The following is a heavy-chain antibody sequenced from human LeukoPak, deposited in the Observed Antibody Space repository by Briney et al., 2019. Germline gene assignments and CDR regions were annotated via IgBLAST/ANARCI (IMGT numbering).Heavy chain of an antibody. CDR3: ARGPVGATGDVY. J-gene: IGHJ4*02. CDR1: GYTFTGYY. D-gene: IGHD1-26*01. Sequence: ASVKVSCKASGYTFTGYYMHWVRQAPGQGLEWMGWINPNSGGTNYAQKFQGRVTMTRDTSISTAYMELSSLRSEDTAVYYCARGPVGATGDVYWGQGTLVTVSS. V-gene: IGHV1-2*02. CDR2: INPNSGGT.